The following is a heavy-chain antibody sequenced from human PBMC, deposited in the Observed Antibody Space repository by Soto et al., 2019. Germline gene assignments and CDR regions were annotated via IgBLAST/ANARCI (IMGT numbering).Heavy chain of an antibody. D-gene: IGHD2-21*01. CDR3: AFVLLSYPHSGLDV. CDR1: GGAFSSYA. CDR2: IIPVFGTT. V-gene: IGHV1-69*06. Sequence: QVQVVQSGAEVKKPGSSVKVSCKASGGAFSSYALSWVRQAPGQGLEWMGGIIPVFGTTHYSQNFQGRLTVTSAKVTRTASAYMALSSLSSEDTDVYYCAFVLLSYPHSGLDVWGRGTTVSVSS. J-gene: IGHJ6*02.